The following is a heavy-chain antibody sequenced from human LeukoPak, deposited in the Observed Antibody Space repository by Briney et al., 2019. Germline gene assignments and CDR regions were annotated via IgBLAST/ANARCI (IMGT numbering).Heavy chain of an antibody. CDR3: ARARSPGYYYYMDV. Sequence: GGSLRLSCAASGFTFSSYSMNWVRQAPGKGLEWVSSISSSSSYIYYADSVKGRFTISRDNAKNSLYPQMNSLRAEDTAVYYCARARSPGYYYYMDVWGKGTTVTVSS. CDR2: ISSSSSYI. V-gene: IGHV3-21*01. CDR1: GFTFSSYS. J-gene: IGHJ6*03.